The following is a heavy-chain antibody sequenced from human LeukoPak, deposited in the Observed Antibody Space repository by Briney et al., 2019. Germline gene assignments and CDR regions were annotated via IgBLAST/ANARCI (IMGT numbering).Heavy chain of an antibody. CDR1: GYTFTSYG. CDR3: ARYDTAMVTLDY. Sequence: ASVKVSCKASGYTFTSYGISWVRQAPGQGLEWMGIINPSGGSTSYAQKFQGRVTMTRDMSTSTVYMELSSLRSEDTAVYYCARYDTAMVTLDYWGQGTLVTVSS. V-gene: IGHV1-46*01. CDR2: INPSGGST. J-gene: IGHJ4*02. D-gene: IGHD5-18*01.